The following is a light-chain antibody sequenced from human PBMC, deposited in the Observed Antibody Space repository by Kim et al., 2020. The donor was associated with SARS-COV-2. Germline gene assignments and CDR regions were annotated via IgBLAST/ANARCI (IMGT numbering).Light chain of an antibody. CDR3: QRTYNAPLT. J-gene: IGKJ4*01. Sequence: EIRLTQSPSSLSASVGDRVTITCRVSQGISKYLDWYRQKPGKVPKLLIYSASHLQSGVPSRFSGSGSGTDFTLTISSLQPEDVATYNGQRTYNAPLTFGGGTKVDIK. CDR2: SAS. CDR1: QGISKY. V-gene: IGKV1-27*01.